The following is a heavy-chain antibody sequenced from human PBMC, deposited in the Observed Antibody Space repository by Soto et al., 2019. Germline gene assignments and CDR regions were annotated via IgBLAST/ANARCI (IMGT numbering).Heavy chain of an antibody. D-gene: IGHD1-26*01. V-gene: IGHV4-31*03. CDR1: GDSIMRDSSY. J-gene: IGHJ4*02. CDR2: IYYSGTT. Sequence: QVPLQESGPGLVKPSQTLSLTCTVSGDSIMRDSSYWNWIRRHPGKGLEWIGDIYYSGTTAYNPSLKTRITISPDTSKNQFSLNLRYVTAADTAVYYCAIGFDSGKFYACESWVRGTTVAVSS. CDR3: AIGFDSGKFYACES.